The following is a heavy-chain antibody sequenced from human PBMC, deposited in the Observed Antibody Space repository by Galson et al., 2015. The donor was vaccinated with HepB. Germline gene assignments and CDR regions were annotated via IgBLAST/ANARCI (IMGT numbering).Heavy chain of an antibody. D-gene: IGHD2-2*01. CDR2: IYHSGST. Sequence: TLSLTCAVSGGSISSGGYSWSWIRQPPGKGLEWIGYIYHSGSTYYNPSLKSRVTISVDRSKNQFSLRLSSVTAADTAVYYCVKDGGEYHPSFDYWGQGTLVTVSS. CDR3: VKDGGEYHPSFDY. J-gene: IGHJ4*02. CDR1: GGSISSGGYS. V-gene: IGHV4-30-2*01.